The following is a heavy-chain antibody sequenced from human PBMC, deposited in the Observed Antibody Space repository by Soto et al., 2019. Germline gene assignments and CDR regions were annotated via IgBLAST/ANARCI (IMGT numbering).Heavy chain of an antibody. CDR1: GYTFTSYD. J-gene: IGHJ5*02. CDR3: ARGVRYGAYSRWFDP. Sequence: QVQLVQSGAEVRKPGASVKVSCKASGYTFTSYDINWVRQATGQGLEYLGWMSPNSGNTGYVQKFQGRVTMTWDTSITTAYMELSSLRSADTPVYFCARGVRYGAYSRWFDPWGQGTLVTVSS. D-gene: IGHD4-17*01. V-gene: IGHV1-8*01. CDR2: MSPNSGNT.